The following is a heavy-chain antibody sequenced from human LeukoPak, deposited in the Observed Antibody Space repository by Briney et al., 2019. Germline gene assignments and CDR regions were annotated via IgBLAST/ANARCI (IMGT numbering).Heavy chain of an antibody. V-gene: IGHV4-39*01. CDR3: ARHRPRLDGGTIFGVVIILNWFDP. CDR1: GGSISSSSYY. CDR2: IYYSGST. Sequence: SETLSLTCTVSGGSISSSSYYWGWIRQPPGKGLEWIRSIYYSGSTYYNPSLKSRVTISVDTSKNQFSLKLSSVTAADTAVYYCARHRPRLDGGTIFGVVIILNWFDPWGQGTLVTVSS. D-gene: IGHD3-3*01. J-gene: IGHJ5*02.